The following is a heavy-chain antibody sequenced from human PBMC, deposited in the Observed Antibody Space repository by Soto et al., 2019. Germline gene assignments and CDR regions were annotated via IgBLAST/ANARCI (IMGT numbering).Heavy chain of an antibody. Sequence: EVQMLESGGGLVQPGGSLRLSCAASGFTLSSYALSWGRQAPGKGLEWVSGISGSGDFTFDADSVRGRFTISRDNSMNTLYLQMNSLRVEDTAVYYCARGPTIFGVGVDAFDIWGQGTMATVSS. CDR1: GFTLSSYA. D-gene: IGHD3-3*01. V-gene: IGHV3-23*01. CDR3: ARGPTIFGVGVDAFDI. CDR2: ISGSGDFT. J-gene: IGHJ3*02.